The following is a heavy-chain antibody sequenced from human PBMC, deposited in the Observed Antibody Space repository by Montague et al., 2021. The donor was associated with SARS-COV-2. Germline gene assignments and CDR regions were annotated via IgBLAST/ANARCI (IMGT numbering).Heavy chain of an antibody. V-gene: IGHV4-39*01. CDR3: AGRVVVPAAIGHWYFDL. D-gene: IGHD2-2*02. J-gene: IGHJ2*01. CDR1: GGSISSSSYY. CDR2: IYYSGST. Sequence: SETLSLTCTVSGGSISSSSYYWGRIRQPPGKGLEWIGSIYYSGSTYYNPSLKSRVTISVDTSKNQFSLKLSSVTAADTAVYYCAGRVVVPAAIGHWYFDLWGRGTLVTVSS.